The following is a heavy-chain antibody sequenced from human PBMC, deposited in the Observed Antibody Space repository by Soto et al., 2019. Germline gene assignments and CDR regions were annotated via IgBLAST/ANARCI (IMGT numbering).Heavy chain of an antibody. V-gene: IGHV3-72*01. CDR2: IRNKANSYTT. CDR3: ADLTWSGYYLL. D-gene: IGHD3-3*01. J-gene: IGHJ4*02. Sequence: EVQLVNSGGGLVQPGGSLRLSCAASGFTFSDHYMDWVRQAPGTGLEWVGRIRNKANSYTTDYAASVKGRFTISRDDSKNSLYLQMNILKTEDTAVYYCADLTWSGYYLLWGQGTLVTVSS. CDR1: GFTFSDHY.